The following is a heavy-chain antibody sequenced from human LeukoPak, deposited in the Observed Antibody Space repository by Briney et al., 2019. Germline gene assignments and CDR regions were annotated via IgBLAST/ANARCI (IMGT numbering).Heavy chain of an antibody. CDR1: GGSISSGGYS. CDR2: IYHSGST. Sequence: PSETLSLTCAVSGGSISSGGYSWSWIRQPPGKGLEWIGYIYHSGSTYYNPSLKSRVTISVDRSKNQFSLKLSSVTAADTAVYYCARVTRSFDYWGQGTLVTVSS. J-gene: IGHJ4*02. D-gene: IGHD4-23*01. CDR3: ARVTRSFDY. V-gene: IGHV4-30-2*01.